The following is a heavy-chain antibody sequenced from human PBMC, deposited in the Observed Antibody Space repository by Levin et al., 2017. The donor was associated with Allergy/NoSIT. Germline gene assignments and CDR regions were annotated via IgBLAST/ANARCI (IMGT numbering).Heavy chain of an antibody. CDR3: ARGRGSGSYAVYYGLDV. Sequence: PSETLSLTCAVSGGSISSKNWWSWVRQPPGKGLEWIGEIYDSGSTNYNPSLKSRVTISVDKSKNHFSLRLSSVIAADTAVYYWARGRGSGSYAVYYGLDVWGQGTTVTVSS. J-gene: IGHJ6*02. CDR2: IYDSGST. D-gene: IGHD3-10*01. V-gene: IGHV4-4*02. CDR1: GGSISSKNW.